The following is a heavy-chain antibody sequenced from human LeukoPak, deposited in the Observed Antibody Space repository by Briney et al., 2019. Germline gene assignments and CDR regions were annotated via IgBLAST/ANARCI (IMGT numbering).Heavy chain of an antibody. Sequence: GGSLRLSCAASGFTFSSYAMHWVRQAPGKGLEWVAVISYDGSNKYYADSVKGRFTISRDNSKNTLYLQMNSLRAEDTAVYYCARVGTSNYYYYMDVWGKGTTVTVSS. CDR2: ISYDGSNK. J-gene: IGHJ6*03. D-gene: IGHD1-1*01. V-gene: IGHV3-30-3*01. CDR1: GFTFSSYA. CDR3: ARVGTSNYYYYMDV.